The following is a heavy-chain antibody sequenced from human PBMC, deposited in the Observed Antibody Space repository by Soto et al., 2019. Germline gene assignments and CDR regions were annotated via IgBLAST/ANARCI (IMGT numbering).Heavy chain of an antibody. J-gene: IGHJ4*02. CDR3: ARSRTTLTTLLDY. D-gene: IGHD4-17*01. Sequence: QVQLVQSGAEVKRPGASVKVSCKASGYTLTDNYMHWVREAPGQGLEWMGWINPNGGTNYAQKFQGRVTMTRDTSIITAYMELSRLRSDDTAVYYCARSRTTLTTLLDYWGQGTLVTVSS. V-gene: IGHV1-2*02. CDR1: GYTLTDNY. CDR2: INPNGGT.